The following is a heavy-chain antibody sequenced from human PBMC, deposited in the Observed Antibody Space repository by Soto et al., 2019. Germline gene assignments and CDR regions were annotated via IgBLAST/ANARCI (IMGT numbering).Heavy chain of an antibody. CDR2: ISYDGSNK. CDR1: GFTFSSYA. J-gene: IGHJ4*02. Sequence: QVQLVESGGGVVQPGRSLRLSCAASGFTFSSYAMHWVRQVPGKGLEWVAVISYDGSNKYYADSVKGRFTISRDNSKNTLYLQMNSLRAEDTAVYYCARRPGYSPDYWGQGTLVTVSS. CDR3: ARRPGYSPDY. D-gene: IGHD6-13*01. V-gene: IGHV3-30-3*01.